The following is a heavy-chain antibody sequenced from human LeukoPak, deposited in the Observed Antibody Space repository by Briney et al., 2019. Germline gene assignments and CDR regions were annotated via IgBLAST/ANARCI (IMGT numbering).Heavy chain of an antibody. CDR3: AAQPDY. J-gene: IGHJ4*02. CDR2: IYHSGST. CDR1: GYSISSGYY. D-gene: IGHD1-14*01. Sequence: SETLSLTCTVSGYSISSGYYWGWIRQPPGKGLEWIGSIYHSGSTYYNPSLKSRATISVHTSKNQFSLKLSSVTAADTAVYYCAAQPDYWGQGTLVTVSS. V-gene: IGHV4-38-2*02.